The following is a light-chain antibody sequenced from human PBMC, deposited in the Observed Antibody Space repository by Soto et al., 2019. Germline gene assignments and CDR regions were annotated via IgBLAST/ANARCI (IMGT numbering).Light chain of an antibody. CDR1: QSVSTY. V-gene: IGKV3-11*01. J-gene: IGKJ5*01. CDR2: DAS. Sequence: TQSPATLSLSPGERAPLSCRASQSVSTYLAWYQQKPGQAPRLFIYDASNRATGIPARFSGSGSGTDFTLTISSLEPEDFAVYYCQQRSKWPITFGQGTRLEIK. CDR3: QQRSKWPIT.